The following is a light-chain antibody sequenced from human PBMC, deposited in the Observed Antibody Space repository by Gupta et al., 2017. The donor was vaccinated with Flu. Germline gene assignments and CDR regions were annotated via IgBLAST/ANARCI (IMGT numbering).Light chain of an antibody. V-gene: IGKV3-20*01. CDR3: QHVDRSPWT. CDR1: QAVTGSQ. Sequence: VLTQSPDSLSKSPGERVTISCEASQAVTGSQLAWYQQKSGQPPRLLISGVSTRATGVPDRFSGGGSGTYFTLTISRLEPEDFALYFCQHVDRSPWTFGQGTRVDIK. CDR2: GVS. J-gene: IGKJ1*01.